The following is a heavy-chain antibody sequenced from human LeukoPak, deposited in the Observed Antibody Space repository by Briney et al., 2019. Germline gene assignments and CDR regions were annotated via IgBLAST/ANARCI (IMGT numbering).Heavy chain of an antibody. CDR1: GFTFSSYS. CDR2: IISSSSYI. Sequence: PGGSLRLSCAASGFTFSSYSMNWVRQAPGKGMGWASSIISSSSYIYYADSVKGRFTISRDNAKNSLYLQMNSLRAEDTAVYYCARRGPPTTVTTYYFDYWGQGTLVTVSS. CDR3: ARRGPPTTVTTYYFDY. V-gene: IGHV3-21*01. D-gene: IGHD4-17*01. J-gene: IGHJ4*02.